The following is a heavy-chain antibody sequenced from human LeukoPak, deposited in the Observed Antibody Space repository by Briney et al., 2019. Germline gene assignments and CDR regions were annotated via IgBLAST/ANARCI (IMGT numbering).Heavy chain of an antibody. Sequence: PGGSLRLSCAASGFTFSSYAMHWVRQAPGKGLEWVAVISYDGSNKYYADSVKGRLTISRDNSKNTLYLQMNSLRAEDTAVYYCARDSTYYDILTGLDGPDYWGQGTLVTVSS. D-gene: IGHD3-9*01. J-gene: IGHJ4*02. CDR1: GFTFSSYA. V-gene: IGHV3-30*04. CDR2: ISYDGSNK. CDR3: ARDSTYYDILTGLDGPDY.